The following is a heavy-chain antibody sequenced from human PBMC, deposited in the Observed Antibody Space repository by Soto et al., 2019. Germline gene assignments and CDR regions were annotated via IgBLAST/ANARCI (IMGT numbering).Heavy chain of an antibody. V-gene: IGHV4-31*03. Sequence: QVQLQESGPGLVKPSQTLSLTCTVSGGSISSGGYYWSWIRQHPGKGLEWIGYIYYSGSTYYNPSLKSRVTISVDTSKNQFSLKLSSVTAADTAVYYCARGVSTVVTNWFDPWGQGTLVTVSS. CDR1: GGSISSGGYY. CDR3: ARGVSTVVTNWFDP. CDR2: IYYSGST. D-gene: IGHD4-17*01. J-gene: IGHJ5*02.